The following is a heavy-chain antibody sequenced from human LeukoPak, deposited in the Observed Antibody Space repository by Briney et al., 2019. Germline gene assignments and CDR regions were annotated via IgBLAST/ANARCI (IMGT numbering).Heavy chain of an antibody. CDR3: AKEIEKYSYGYSYFDY. J-gene: IGHJ4*02. CDR1: GFTFSSYG. D-gene: IGHD5-18*01. CDR2: IRYDGSNK. V-gene: IGHV3-30*02. Sequence: GGSLRLSCAASGFTFSSYGMHWVRQAPGKGLEWVAFIRYDGSNKYYADSVKGRFTISRDNSKNTLYLQMNSLRAEDTAVYYCAKEIEKYSYGYSYFDYWGQGTLVTVSS.